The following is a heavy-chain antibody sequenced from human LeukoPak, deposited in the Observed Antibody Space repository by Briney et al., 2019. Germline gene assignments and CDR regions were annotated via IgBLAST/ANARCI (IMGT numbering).Heavy chain of an antibody. Sequence: PGRSLRLSCAASGFTFSSYAMHWVRQAPGKGLEWVSAISGSGGSTYYADSVKGRFTISRDNSKNTLYLQMNSLRAEDTAVYYCAKDTTRFLEPAYYYYGMDVWGQGTTVTVSS. CDR3: AKDTTRFLEPAYYYYGMDV. CDR2: ISGSGGST. D-gene: IGHD3-3*01. V-gene: IGHV3-23*01. J-gene: IGHJ6*02. CDR1: GFTFSSYA.